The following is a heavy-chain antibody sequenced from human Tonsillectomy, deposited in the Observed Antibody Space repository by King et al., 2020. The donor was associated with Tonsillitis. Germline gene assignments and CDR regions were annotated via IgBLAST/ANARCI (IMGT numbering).Heavy chain of an antibody. Sequence: VQLVESGGGVVQPGRSLRLSCAASGFTFRSFGMHWVRQAPGKGLEWVAVISYDGSIKYYGDSVKGRFTISRDNSKNTLYLQMNSLRPEDTAVYYCAKDRHRDCSGGSCYSGVCDYWGQGTLVTVSS. D-gene: IGHD2-15*01. CDR3: AKDRHRDCSGGSCYSGVCDY. CDR2: ISYDGSIK. J-gene: IGHJ4*02. V-gene: IGHV3-30*18. CDR1: GFTFRSFG.